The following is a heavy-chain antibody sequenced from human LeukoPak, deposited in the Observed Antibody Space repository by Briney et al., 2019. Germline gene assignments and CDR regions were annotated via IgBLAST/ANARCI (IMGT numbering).Heavy chain of an antibody. CDR1: GFTFSSYG. J-gene: IGHJ4*02. CDR2: ISYDGSNK. V-gene: IGHV3-30*18. D-gene: IGHD3-3*01. CDR3: SKGRYDFWSGYYDY. Sequence: PGRSLRLSCAASGFTFSSYGMHWVRQAPGKGLEWVAVISYDGSNKYYADSVQGRFTISRDNSKHTLYLQMNSLRAEDTAVYYGSKGRYDFWSGYYDYWGQGTLVTVS.